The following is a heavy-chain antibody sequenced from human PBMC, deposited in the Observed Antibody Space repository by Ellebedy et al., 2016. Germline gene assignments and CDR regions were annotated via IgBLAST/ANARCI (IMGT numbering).Heavy chain of an antibody. J-gene: IGHJ4*02. CDR2: ISAGGDTT. V-gene: IGHV3-23*01. Sequence: GESLKISXTASGLIFKNFFMSWVRQAPGGGLEWVSTISAGGDTTVSADSVKGRFTISRDNFRNTLYLQMNSLRAEDTAVYYCYYGHYSGSWGQGTLVTVSS. CDR3: YYGHYSGS. CDR1: GLIFKNFF. D-gene: IGHD4-17*01.